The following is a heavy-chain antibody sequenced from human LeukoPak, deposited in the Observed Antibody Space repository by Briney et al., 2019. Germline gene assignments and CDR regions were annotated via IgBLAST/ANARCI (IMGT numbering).Heavy chain of an antibody. D-gene: IGHD1-26*01. CDR3: ARTIVGATMALDY. Sequence: SQTLSLTCTVSGGSISSGDYYWSWIRQPPGKGLEWIGYIYYSGSTYYNPSLKSRVTISVDTAKNQFSLKLSSVTAADTAVYYCARTIVGATMALDYWGQGTLATVSS. CDR1: GGSISSGDYY. CDR2: IYYSGST. V-gene: IGHV4-30-4*08. J-gene: IGHJ4*02.